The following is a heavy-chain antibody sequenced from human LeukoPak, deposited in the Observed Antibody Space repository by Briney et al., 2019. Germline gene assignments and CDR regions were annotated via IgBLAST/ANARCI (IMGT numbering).Heavy chain of an antibody. Sequence: ASVKVSCKASGYTFTSYDINWVRQATGQGLEWMGWMNPNSGNTGYAQKFQGRVTMTRNTSISTAYMELSSLRSEDTAVYYCARGSVLLWFGELFDAFDIWGQGTMVTVSS. CDR3: ARGSVLLWFGELFDAFDI. CDR1: GYTFTSYD. V-gene: IGHV1-8*01. J-gene: IGHJ3*02. CDR2: MNPNSGNT. D-gene: IGHD3-10*01.